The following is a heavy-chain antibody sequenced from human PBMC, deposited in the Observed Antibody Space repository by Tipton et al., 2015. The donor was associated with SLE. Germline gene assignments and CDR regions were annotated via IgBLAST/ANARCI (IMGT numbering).Heavy chain of an antibody. V-gene: IGHV4-38-2*02. CDR3: ARDSAGITLDY. J-gene: IGHJ4*02. CDR1: RYSIRSGYS. Sequence: TLSLTCTVSRYSIRSGYSWGWIRQPPGKGLEWIGSIYHRGNTYYNPSLRSRVTLSVDTTNNYFSLTLTSVTAADTALYYCARDSAGITLDYWGQGALVTVSS. D-gene: IGHD1-14*01. CDR2: IYHRGNT.